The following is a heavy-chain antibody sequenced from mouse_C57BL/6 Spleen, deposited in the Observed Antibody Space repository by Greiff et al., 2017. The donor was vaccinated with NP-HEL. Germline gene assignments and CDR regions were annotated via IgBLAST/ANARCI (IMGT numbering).Heavy chain of an antibody. CDR3: AGGLLRSGFYYAMDY. CDR1: GYSFTDYN. D-gene: IGHD1-1*01. J-gene: IGHJ4*01. Sequence: VQLKQSGPELVKPGASVKISCKASGYSFTDYNMNWVKQSNGKSLEWIGVVNPNYGTTSYNQKFKGKATLTVDQSSSTAYMQLNSLTSEDSAVYYCAGGLLRSGFYYAMDYWGQGTSVTVSS. V-gene: IGHV1-39*01. CDR2: VNPNYGTT.